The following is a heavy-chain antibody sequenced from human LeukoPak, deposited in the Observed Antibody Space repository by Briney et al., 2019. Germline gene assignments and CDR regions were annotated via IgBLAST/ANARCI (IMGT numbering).Heavy chain of an antibody. CDR3: ARDSDLEYSSSVPL. CDR1: GYTFTSYA. J-gene: IGHJ1*01. Sequence: ASVKVSCKASGYTFTSYAMHWVRQAPGQRLEWMGWINAGNGNTKYSQKFQGRVTITRDTSASTAYMELSSLRSEDTAVYYCARDSDLEYSSSVPLWCQGTLVTVSA. CDR2: INAGNGNT. V-gene: IGHV1-3*01. D-gene: IGHD6-6*01.